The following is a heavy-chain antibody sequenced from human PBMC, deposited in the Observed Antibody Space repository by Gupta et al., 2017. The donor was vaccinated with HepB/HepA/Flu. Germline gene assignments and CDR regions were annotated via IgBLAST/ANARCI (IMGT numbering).Heavy chain of an antibody. CDR2: ISWNSGSI. CDR3: AKVVWSSTENHYFDY. Sequence: EVQLVASGGGWVPTGRSLSLPCAASGFIFDDYAMHWVRQAPGKGLEWVSGISWNSGSIGYADSVKGRFTISRDNAKNSLYLQMNSLRAEDTALYYCAKVVWSSTENHYFDYWGQGTLVTVSS. CDR1: GFIFDDYA. V-gene: IGHV3-9*01. D-gene: IGHD3-3*01. J-gene: IGHJ4*02.